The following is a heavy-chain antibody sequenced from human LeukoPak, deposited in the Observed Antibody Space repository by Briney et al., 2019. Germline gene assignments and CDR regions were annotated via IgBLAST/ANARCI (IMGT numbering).Heavy chain of an antibody. CDR2: IYYSGST. CDR1: GGSISSSSYY. V-gene: IGHV4-39*07. Sequence: SETLSLTCTVSGGSISSSSYYWGWIRQPPGKGLEWIGCIYYSGSTYYNPSLKSRVTISVDTSKNQFSLKLSSVTAADTAVYYCARDRPRLRGYSYGYYYYMDVWGKGTTVTVSS. D-gene: IGHD5-18*01. CDR3: ARDRPRLRGYSYGYYYYMDV. J-gene: IGHJ6*03.